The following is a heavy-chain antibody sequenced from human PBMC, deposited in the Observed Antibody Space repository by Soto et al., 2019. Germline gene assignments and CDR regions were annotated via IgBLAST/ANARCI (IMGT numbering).Heavy chain of an antibody. CDR1: GSTFISHG. CDR3: SSISINGDSRKAGSIYYADSVKGRFTISRDKSRNTLYLQMSSLRAEDTAVYYCVKGGGNNYWDSSDP. CDR2: INGKNGNT. V-gene: IGHV1-18*01. D-gene: IGHD2-21*01. J-gene: IGHJ5*02. Sequence: ASVKVSCKGSGSTFISHGINWVRQAPRQGLEWMGGINGKNGNTNYAEKLQGRVTMTTDASTSTAYMELRGLRSDDTAVYYCSSISINGDSRKAGSIYYADSVKGRFTISRDKSRNTLYLQMSSLRAEDTAVYYCVKGGGNNYWDSSDPWGRGTLLTLSS.